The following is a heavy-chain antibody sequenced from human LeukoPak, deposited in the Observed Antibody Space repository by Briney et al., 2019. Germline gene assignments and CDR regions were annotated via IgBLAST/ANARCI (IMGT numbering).Heavy chain of an antibody. CDR1: GFTFSDHY. J-gene: IGHJ4*02. V-gene: IGHV3-72*01. D-gene: IGHD3-22*01. CDR3: ARGAYYDSSGYDY. CDR2: TRNKANSYTT. Sequence: LGGSLRLSCAASGFTFSDHYMDWVRQAPGKGLEWVGRTRNKANSYTTEYAASVKGRFTISRDDSKNSLYLQMNSLKTEDTAVYYCARGAYYDSSGYDYWGQGTLVTVSS.